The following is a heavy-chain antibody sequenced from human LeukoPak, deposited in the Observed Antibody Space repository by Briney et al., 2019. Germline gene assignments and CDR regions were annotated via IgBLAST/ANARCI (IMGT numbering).Heavy chain of an antibody. CDR1: GGSISSYY. D-gene: IGHD2-15*01. Sequence: SETLSLTCTVSGGSISSYYWGWIRQPPGKGLEWIGSIYHSGSTDYNPSLKSRVTISVDTSKNQFSLKLSSVTAADTAVYYCARHGRSTNYFDYWGQGTLVTVSS. CDR2: IYHSGST. V-gene: IGHV4-59*08. J-gene: IGHJ4*02. CDR3: ARHGRSTNYFDY.